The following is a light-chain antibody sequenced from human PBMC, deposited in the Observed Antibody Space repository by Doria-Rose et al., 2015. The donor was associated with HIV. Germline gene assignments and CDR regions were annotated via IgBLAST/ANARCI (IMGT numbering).Light chain of an antibody. V-gene: IGKV1-8*01. J-gene: IGKJ1*01. CDR2: AAS. CDR3: QQYYSYPPT. CDR1: QDISNY. Sequence: AIRMTQSPSSLSASTGDRVTITCRASQDISNYLAWYQQKPGKAPKLLIYAASTLQSGVPSRFSGSGSGTDFTLTISYLRSEDFATYYCQQYYSYPPTFGQRTKVEVK.